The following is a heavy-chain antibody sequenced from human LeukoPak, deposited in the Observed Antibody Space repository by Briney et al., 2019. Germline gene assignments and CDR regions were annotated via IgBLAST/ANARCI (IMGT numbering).Heavy chain of an antibody. J-gene: IGHJ4*02. Sequence: GGSLRLSCATSGFTFSDYWMSWVRQAPGKRLEWVANIKQNGIEKYHVDSVMGRFTISRDNAKNSLDLQMTSLRVEDTAMYYCARACNKSGCPYYFDSWGQGTLVTVSS. V-gene: IGHV3-7*03. CDR3: ARACNKSGCPYYFDS. CDR1: GFTFSDYW. CDR2: IKQNGIEK. D-gene: IGHD2/OR15-2a*01.